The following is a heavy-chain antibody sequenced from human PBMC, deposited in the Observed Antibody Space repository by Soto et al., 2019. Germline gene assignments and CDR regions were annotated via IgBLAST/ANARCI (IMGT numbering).Heavy chain of an antibody. CDR2: INPSGGST. D-gene: IGHD3-10*01. V-gene: IGHV1-46*01. CDR3: ARVEVITMVRGASAFDY. CDR1: GYTFTSYY. J-gene: IGHJ4*02. Sequence: GASVKVSCKASGYTFTSYYMHWVRQAPGQGLEWMGIINPSGGSTSYAQKFQGRVTMTRDTSTSTVYMELSSLRSEDTAVYYCARVEVITMVRGASAFDYWGQGTLVTVSS.